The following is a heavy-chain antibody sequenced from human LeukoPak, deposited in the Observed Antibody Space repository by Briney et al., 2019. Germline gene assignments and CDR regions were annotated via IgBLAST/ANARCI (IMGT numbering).Heavy chain of an antibody. D-gene: IGHD2-15*01. V-gene: IGHV1-46*01. J-gene: IGHJ4*02. CDR3: ARVPRGWLFDY. CDR2: IYPRDGST. CDR1: GYSFTSNY. Sequence: ASVKVSCKASGYSFTSNYIHWVRQAPGQGLEWMGMIYPRDGSTSYAQKFQGRVTMTRDTSTSTVYMELSSLRSEDTAVYYCARVPRGWLFDYWGQGTLVTVSS.